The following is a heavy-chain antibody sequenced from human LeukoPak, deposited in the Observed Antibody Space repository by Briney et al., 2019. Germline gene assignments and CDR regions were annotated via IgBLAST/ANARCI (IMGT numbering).Heavy chain of an antibody. CDR1: GGSISSYY. D-gene: IGHD1-26*01. V-gene: IGHV4-4*07. J-gene: IGHJ4*02. CDR3: ARDRGSGRYS. Sequence: SETLSLTCTVSGGSISSYYWNWIRQPAGKGLEWIGRMHTSGSTNYNPSLKSRVTMSVDTSKNQFSLKLSSATAADTAVYYCARDRGSGRYSWGQGTLVTVSS. CDR2: MHTSGST.